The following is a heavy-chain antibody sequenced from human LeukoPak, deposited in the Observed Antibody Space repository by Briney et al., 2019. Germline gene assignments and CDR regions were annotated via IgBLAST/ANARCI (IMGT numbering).Heavy chain of an antibody. Sequence: GGSLRLSCVASGFTFSRNWMSWVRQAPGKGLEWVGNIQPDGSEQYPVDSVKGRFTISRDNARNSLFLQMNSLRAQDTAVYYCASSNGRLDYWGQGTLVTVSS. V-gene: IGHV3-7*01. CDR2: IQPDGSEQ. CDR3: ASSNGRLDY. CDR1: GFTFSRNW. J-gene: IGHJ4*02. D-gene: IGHD4-11*01.